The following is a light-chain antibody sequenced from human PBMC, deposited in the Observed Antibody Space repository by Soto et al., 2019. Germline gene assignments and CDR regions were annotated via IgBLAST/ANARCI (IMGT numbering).Light chain of an antibody. J-gene: IGLJ1*01. V-gene: IGLV2-14*03. CDR3: SSYTTSSTLYV. CDR2: DVT. CDR1: SSDVGAYNY. Sequence: QSALTQPASVSGSPGQSITISCTGTSSDVGAYNYVSWYQQYPGKAPKYIIYDVTNRPSGVSYRFSGSKSDNTASLTISGLQAEDEADYYCSSYTTSSTLYVFGTGTKLTVL.